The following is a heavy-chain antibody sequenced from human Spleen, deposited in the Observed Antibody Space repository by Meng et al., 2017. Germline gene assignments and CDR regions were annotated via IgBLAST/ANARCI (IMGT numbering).Heavy chain of an antibody. CDR1: GYTFPSYG. CDR3: ARALGRFDP. V-gene: IGHV1-18*01. D-gene: IGHD3-16*01. J-gene: IGHJ5*02. CDR2: ISPFNANT. Sequence: QGQLGQSGAWVKRPGASVKVSCKASGYTFPSYGISWVRQAPGQGLEWMGWISPFNANTHSAQKLQGRVTMTTDTSTNTAYMELRSLRSGDTAVYYCARALGRFDPWGQGTLVTVSS.